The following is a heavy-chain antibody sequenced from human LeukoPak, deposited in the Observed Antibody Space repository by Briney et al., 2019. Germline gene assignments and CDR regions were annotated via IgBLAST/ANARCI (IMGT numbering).Heavy chain of an antibody. Sequence: PSETLSLTCAVYGGSFSGYYWSWIRQAPGKGLEWIGEINHSGGTYYNPSLKSRVTLSVDTSKNQFSLKMNSVTAADTAVYYCARGRYSQYFDYWGQGTLVTVSS. CDR3: ARGRYSQYFDY. CDR1: GGSFSGYY. V-gene: IGHV4-34*01. CDR2: INHSGGT. J-gene: IGHJ4*02. D-gene: IGHD5-18*01.